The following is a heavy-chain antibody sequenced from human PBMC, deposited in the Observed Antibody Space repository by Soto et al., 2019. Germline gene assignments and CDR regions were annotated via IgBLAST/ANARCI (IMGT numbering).Heavy chain of an antibody. J-gene: IGHJ6*02. V-gene: IGHV1-2*02. Sequence: ASVKVSCKASGYTFTGYYMYWVRQAPGQGLEWMGWIDPNSGGTNYAQKFQGRVTMTRDTSISTAYMELSRLRSDDTAVYYCARVDNSPYPYYGMDVWGQGTTVTVSS. CDR1: GYTFTGYY. CDR2: IDPNSGGT. D-gene: IGHD1-1*01. CDR3: ARVDNSPYPYYGMDV.